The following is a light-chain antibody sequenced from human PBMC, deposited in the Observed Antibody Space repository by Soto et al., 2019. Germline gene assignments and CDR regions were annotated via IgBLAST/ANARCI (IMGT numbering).Light chain of an antibody. CDR2: DDT. CDR1: NIGSKS. Sequence: SYELTRPPSVSVAPGQTARITCGGNNIGSKSVHWYQQKPGQAPVLVVYDDTNRPSGIPERFSGSNSGDTATLTISRVEVGDEADYYCQVWDYSTDHSVVFGGGTKLTVL. CDR3: QVWDYSTDHSVV. V-gene: IGLV3-21*02. J-gene: IGLJ2*01.